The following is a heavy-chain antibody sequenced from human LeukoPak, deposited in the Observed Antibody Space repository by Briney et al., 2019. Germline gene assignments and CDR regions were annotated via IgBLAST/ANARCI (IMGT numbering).Heavy chain of an antibody. V-gene: IGHV1-18*01. CDR1: GYKFTNYG. CDR2: ISPYNGNT. Sequence: EASVKVSCKASGYKFTNYGISWVRQAPGQGLEWMGWISPYNGNTRYAQKLQGRVTMTTDTSPSTAYMELRSLRSDDTAVYYCARGSPPRVYYDRSGYYSYYFDYWGQGTLVTVSS. J-gene: IGHJ4*02. CDR3: ARGSPPRVYYDRSGYYSYYFDY. D-gene: IGHD3-22*01.